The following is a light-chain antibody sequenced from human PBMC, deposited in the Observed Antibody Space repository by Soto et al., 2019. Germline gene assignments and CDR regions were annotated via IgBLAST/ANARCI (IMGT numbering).Light chain of an antibody. V-gene: IGKV1-5*03. Sequence: DIQRTQSPSTLSASVGDRVTITCRASQSISSWLAWYQQKPGKAPKLLIYKASSLESGVPSRFSGSGSGTEFTLTISRLQPDDFATYYCQQYNSYSRTFGQGTKVDIK. J-gene: IGKJ1*01. CDR3: QQYNSYSRT. CDR2: KAS. CDR1: QSISSW.